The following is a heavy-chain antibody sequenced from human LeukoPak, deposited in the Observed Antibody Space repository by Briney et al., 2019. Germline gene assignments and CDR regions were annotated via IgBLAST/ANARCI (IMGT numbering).Heavy chain of an antibody. CDR1: GYTFTGYY. CDR2: INPNSGGT. D-gene: IGHD2-2*01. Sequence: ASVKVSCKASGYTFTGYYMHWVRQAPGQRLEWMGWINPNSGGTNYAQKFQGRVTMTRDTSISTAYMELSRLRSDDTAVYYCARGPRGWYCSSTSCYEDYYFDYWGQGTLVTVSS. J-gene: IGHJ4*02. V-gene: IGHV1-2*02. CDR3: ARGPRGWYCSSTSCYEDYYFDY.